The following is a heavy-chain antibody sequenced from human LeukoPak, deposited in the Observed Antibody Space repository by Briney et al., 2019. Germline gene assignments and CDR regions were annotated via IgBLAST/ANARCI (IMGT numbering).Heavy chain of an antibody. J-gene: IGHJ3*02. V-gene: IGHV4-39*07. CDR1: GASINSGSNY. Sequence: SETLSLTCRVSGASINSGSNYWGWIRQPPGKTLEWIGSIYSSGSTYYNPSLKSRVIIMIDTPKNHFSLTLSSVTAADTAVYYCARDGIAVAGTIRNDAFDIWGQGTMVTVSS. D-gene: IGHD6-19*01. CDR2: IYSSGST. CDR3: ARDGIAVAGTIRNDAFDI.